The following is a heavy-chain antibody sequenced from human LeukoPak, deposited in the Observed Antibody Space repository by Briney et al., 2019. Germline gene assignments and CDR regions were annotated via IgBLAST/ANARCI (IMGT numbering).Heavy chain of an antibody. D-gene: IGHD6-6*01. Sequence: GRSLRLSCAASGFTFSSYAMHWVRQAPGKGLEWVAVISYDGSNKYYADSVKGRFTISRDNSKNTLYLQMNSLRAEDTAVYYCARESGSYSSSYRFDSWGQGTLVTVSS. CDR3: ARESGSYSSSYRFDS. CDR2: ISYDGSNK. CDR1: GFTFSSYA. J-gene: IGHJ4*02. V-gene: IGHV3-30*04.